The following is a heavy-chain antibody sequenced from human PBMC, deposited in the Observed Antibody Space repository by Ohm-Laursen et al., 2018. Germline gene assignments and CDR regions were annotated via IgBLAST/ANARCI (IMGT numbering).Heavy chain of an antibody. Sequence: ASVKVSCNASGYTFTDYYIHWVRQAPGQGLEWMGWIGTFNNKTNYAQKFQGRVTVTTDTSTSTAYMELRSLTSDDTAVYFCARDSYYDFWSGYSTYYHGMDVWGQGTTVTVSS. CDR2: IGTFNNKT. D-gene: IGHD3-3*01. CDR3: ARDSYYDFWSGYSTYYHGMDV. V-gene: IGHV1-18*04. CDR1: GYTFTDYY. J-gene: IGHJ6*02.